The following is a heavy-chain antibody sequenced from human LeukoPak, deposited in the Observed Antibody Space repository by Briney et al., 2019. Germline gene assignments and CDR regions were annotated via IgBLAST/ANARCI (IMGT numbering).Heavy chain of an antibody. CDR2: IYTSGST. CDR1: GGSISSYY. Sequence: SETLCLTCTVSGGSISSYYWSWIRQPAGKGLEWIGRIYTSGSTNYNPSLKSRVTMSVDTSKNQFSLKLSSVTAADTAAYYCARDPVGYCSSTSCWAYWGQGTLVTVSS. D-gene: IGHD2-2*03. V-gene: IGHV4-4*07. J-gene: IGHJ4*02. CDR3: ARDPVGYCSSTSCWAY.